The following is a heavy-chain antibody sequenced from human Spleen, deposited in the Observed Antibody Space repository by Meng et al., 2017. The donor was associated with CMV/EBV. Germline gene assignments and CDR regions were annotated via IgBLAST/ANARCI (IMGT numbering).Heavy chain of an antibody. D-gene: IGHD3-10*01. CDR3: ARAPGGYWYFDL. CDR1: GVTFSSYA. V-gene: IGHV1-69*12. Sequence: QVQLVQTGAEVKKPGSTGKVSCKASGVTFSSYAISWVRQAPGQGLEWMGGIIPIFGTANYAQKFQGRVTITADESTSTAYMELSSLRSEDTAVYYCARAPGGYWYFDLWGRGTLVTVSS. CDR2: IIPIFGTA. J-gene: IGHJ2*01.